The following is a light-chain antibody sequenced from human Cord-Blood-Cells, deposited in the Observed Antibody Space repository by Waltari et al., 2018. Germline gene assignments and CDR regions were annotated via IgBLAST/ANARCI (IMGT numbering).Light chain of an antibody. CDR1: QSVVYSSNNKNY. CDR3: QQYYSTPYT. CDR2: WAS. Sequence: DIVMTQSPDSLAVSLGERSTINCKSSQSVVYSSNNKNYLAWYQQKPGQPPKLLIYWASTRESGVPDRLSGSGSGTDFTLTISSLQAEDVAVYYCQQYYSTPYTFGQGTKLEIK. V-gene: IGKV4-1*01. J-gene: IGKJ2*01.